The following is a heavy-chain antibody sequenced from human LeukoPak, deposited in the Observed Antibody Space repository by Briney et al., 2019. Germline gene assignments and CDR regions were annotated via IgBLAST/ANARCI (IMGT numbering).Heavy chain of an antibody. CDR1: GFTFSSYW. CDR2: IKQDGSEK. V-gene: IGHV3-7*01. Sequence: GGSLRLSCAASGFTFSSYWMNWVRQAPGKGLEWVANIKQDGSEKYYVDSVKGRLTISRDNAKNSLYLQMNSLRAEDTAVYYCAREGGFQRYNWFDPWGQGTLVTVSS. CDR3: AREGGFQRYNWFDP. J-gene: IGHJ5*02. D-gene: IGHD2-2*01.